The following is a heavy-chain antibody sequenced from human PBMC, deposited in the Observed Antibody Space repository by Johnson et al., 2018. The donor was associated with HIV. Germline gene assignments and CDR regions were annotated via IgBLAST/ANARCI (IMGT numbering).Heavy chain of an antibody. J-gene: IGHJ3*02. V-gene: IGHV3-30*18. CDR3: AKDDNWGYVVGTFVI. D-gene: IGHD7-27*01. Sequence: QVQLVESGGGVVQPGRSLRLSCITYGFNFSTYDMHWVRQAPGKGLEWVAVTSYDGSNTYYGDSVKGRFTISRDNSKNTLYLQMNSLSAEDTAVYYCAKDDNWGYVVGTFVIWGQGTMVTVSS. CDR2: TSYDGSNT. CDR1: GFNFSTYD.